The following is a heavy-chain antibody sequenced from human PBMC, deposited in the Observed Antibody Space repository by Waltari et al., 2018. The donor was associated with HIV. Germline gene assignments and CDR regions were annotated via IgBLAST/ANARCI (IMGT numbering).Heavy chain of an antibody. CDR2: TDYRSKWYN. Sequence: QVQLQQSGPGLVKPSQTLSLTCAISGDSVSSSTAGWHWIRQSPSRGLESLGRTDYRSKWYNNYAVAVNSRTTCNPDTSKNQFSLQLNSVTPEDTAVYYCARDLLGGVLPFDYWGQGTLVTVSS. V-gene: IGHV6-1*01. CDR1: GDSVSSSTAG. J-gene: IGHJ4*02. CDR3: ARDLLGGVLPFDY. D-gene: IGHD7-27*01.